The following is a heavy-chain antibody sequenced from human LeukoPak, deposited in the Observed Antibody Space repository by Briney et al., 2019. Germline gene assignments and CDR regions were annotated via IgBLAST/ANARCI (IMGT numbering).Heavy chain of an antibody. CDR2: INPNSGVT. D-gene: IGHD6-19*01. Sequence: ASVKVSCKASGYTFTDFTDYYIHWVRQAPGQGLEWMGWINPNSGVTYYAQKFTGRVTMTRDTSISTAYMELSSLTSDDTVFYFCVRVSTGWYFDFWGQGTLVTVSS. CDR3: VRVSTGWYFDF. V-gene: IGHV1-2*02. J-gene: IGHJ4*02. CDR1: GYTFTDFTDYY.